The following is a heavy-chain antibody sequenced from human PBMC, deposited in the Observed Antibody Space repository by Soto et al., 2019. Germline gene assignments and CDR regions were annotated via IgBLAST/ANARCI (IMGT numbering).Heavy chain of an antibody. J-gene: IGHJ6*02. CDR1: GFTFSSYA. CDR2: ISGSGGST. Sequence: GGSLRLSCAASGFTFSSYAMSWVRQAPGKGLEWVSAISGSGGSTYYADSVKGRFTISRDNSKNTLYLQMNSLRAEDTAVYYCANLDGMDTAMVVVSGMDVWGQGTTVTVSS. CDR3: ANLDGMDTAMVVVSGMDV. D-gene: IGHD5-18*01. V-gene: IGHV3-23*01.